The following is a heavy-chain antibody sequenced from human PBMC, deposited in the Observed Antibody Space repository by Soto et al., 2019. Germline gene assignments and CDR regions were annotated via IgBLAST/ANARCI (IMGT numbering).Heavy chain of an antibody. CDR2: ISGSGGST. CDR1: GFTFSSYA. J-gene: IGHJ5*02. D-gene: IGHD5-12*01. V-gene: IGHV3-23*01. CDR3: AKDQGLWIFDN. Sequence: PGGSLRLSCVASGFTFSSYAMNWVRQAPGKGLEWVSAISGSGGSTYYADSVKGRFTISRDNSKNTLYLQMKSLRLEDTAVYYCAKDQGLWIFDNWGQGTLVTVSS.